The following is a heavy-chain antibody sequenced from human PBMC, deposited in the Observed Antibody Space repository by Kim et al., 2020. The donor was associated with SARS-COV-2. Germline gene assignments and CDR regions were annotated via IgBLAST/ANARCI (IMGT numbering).Heavy chain of an antibody. V-gene: IGHV3-53*01. D-gene: IGHD1-26*01. J-gene: IGHJ4*02. Sequence: GGSLRLSCAASGFTVSNSYMNWVRQAPGKGLEWLSILYPGGGTSYADSVKGRFTVSSDKSKNTLSLQMDSLRVEDTAVYYCAKWENGFYWGQGTLVSVSS. CDR2: LYPGGGT. CDR1: GFTVSNSY. CDR3: AKWENGFY.